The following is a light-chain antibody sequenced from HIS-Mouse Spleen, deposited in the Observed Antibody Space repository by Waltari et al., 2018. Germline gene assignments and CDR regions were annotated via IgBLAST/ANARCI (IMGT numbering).Light chain of an antibody. Sequence: QSALTQPASVSGSPGQSITTSCTGTSTDVGVYNSVSWYQQHPGKAPKLMIYDVSNRPSGVSNRFSGSKSGNTASLTISGLQAEDEADYYCSSYTSSSTLVFGGGTKLTVL. V-gene: IGLV2-14*03. CDR1: STDVGVYNS. CDR3: SSYTSSSTLV. J-gene: IGLJ3*02. CDR2: DVS.